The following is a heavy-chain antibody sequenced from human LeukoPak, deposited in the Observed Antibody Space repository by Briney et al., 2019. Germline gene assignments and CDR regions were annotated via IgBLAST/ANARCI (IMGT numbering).Heavy chain of an antibody. D-gene: IGHD3-10*01. CDR1: GYTFTSYG. CDR2: ISAYNGNT. V-gene: IGHV1-18*01. Sequence: ASVKVSCKASGYTFTSYGISWVRQAPGQGLEWMGWISAYNGNTHYAQKLQGRVTMTTDTSTSTAYMELRSLRSDDTAVYYCARRWFGELALDYWGQGTLVTVSS. CDR3: ARRWFGELALDY. J-gene: IGHJ4*02.